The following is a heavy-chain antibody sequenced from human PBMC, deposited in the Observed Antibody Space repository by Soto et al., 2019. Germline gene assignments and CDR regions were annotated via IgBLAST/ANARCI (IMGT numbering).Heavy chain of an antibody. J-gene: IGHJ4*02. Sequence: VASVKVSCKASGYTFTSYGISWVRQAPGQGLEWKGWISAYNGNTNYAQKLQGRVTMTTDTSTSTAYMELRSLRSDDTAVYYCARESCSSTSCYALDYWGQGTLVTVSS. CDR1: GYTFTSYG. V-gene: IGHV1-18*01. CDR2: ISAYNGNT. D-gene: IGHD2-2*01. CDR3: ARESCSSTSCYALDY.